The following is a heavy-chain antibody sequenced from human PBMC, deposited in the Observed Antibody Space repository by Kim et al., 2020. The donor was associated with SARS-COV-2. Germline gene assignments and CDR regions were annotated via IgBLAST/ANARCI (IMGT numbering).Heavy chain of an antibody. V-gene: IGHV3-7*01. J-gene: IGHJ3*02. Sequence: GGSLRLSCAASGFPFSSYWMSWVRQAPGKGLEWVANIKQDGSEKYYVDSVKGRFTISRDNAKNSLYLQMNGLRAEDTAVYYCARDMIVVVITTDAFDIWGQGTMVTVSS. CDR1: GFPFSSYW. CDR3: ARDMIVVVITTDAFDI. CDR2: IKQDGSEK. D-gene: IGHD3-22*01.